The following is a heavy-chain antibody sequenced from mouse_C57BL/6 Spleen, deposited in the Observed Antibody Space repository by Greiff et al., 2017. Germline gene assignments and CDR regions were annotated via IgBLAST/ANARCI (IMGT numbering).Heavy chain of an antibody. D-gene: IGHD1-2*01. J-gene: IGHJ1*03. Sequence: VQLKESGGGLVKPGGSLKLSCAASGFTFSDYGMHWVRQAPEKGLEWVAYISSGSSTIYYAATVKGRFTISSDNAKNPLFLQMTSLRSEDTAMYYCARATAWYFDVWGTGTTVTVSS. CDR1: GFTFSDYG. V-gene: IGHV5-17*01. CDR3: ARATAWYFDV. CDR2: ISSGSSTI.